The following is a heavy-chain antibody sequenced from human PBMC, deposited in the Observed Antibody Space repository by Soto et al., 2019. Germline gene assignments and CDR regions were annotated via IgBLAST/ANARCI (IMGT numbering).Heavy chain of an antibody. D-gene: IGHD3-3*01. CDR1: GFTFSSYG. CDR3: AKDLTIFGVVITY. Sequence: GGSLRLSCAASGFTFSSYGMHWVRQAPGKGLEWVAVISYDGSNKYYADSVKGRFTISRDNSKNTLYLQMNSLRPEDTAVYYCAKDLTIFGVVITYWGQGTLVTVSS. J-gene: IGHJ4*02. V-gene: IGHV3-30*18. CDR2: ISYDGSNK.